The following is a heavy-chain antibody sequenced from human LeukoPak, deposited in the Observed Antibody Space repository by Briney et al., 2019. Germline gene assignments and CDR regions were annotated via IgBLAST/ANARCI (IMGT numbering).Heavy chain of an antibody. CDR3: ARAIGAVVAAISLDY. J-gene: IGHJ4*02. CDR2: INWNGGST. Sequence: RPGGSLRLSCAASGFTFDDYGMSWVRHAPGKGLEWVSGINWNGGSTGYADSVKGRFTISRDNAKNSLYLQMNSLRAEDTALYYCARAIGAVVAAISLDYWGQGTLVTVSS. V-gene: IGHV3-20*04. CDR1: GFTFDDYG. D-gene: IGHD2-15*01.